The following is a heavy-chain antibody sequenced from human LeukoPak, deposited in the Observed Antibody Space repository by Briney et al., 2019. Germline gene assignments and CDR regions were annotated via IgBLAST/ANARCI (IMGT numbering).Heavy chain of an antibody. CDR1: GGSITGYY. Sequence: PSETLSLTCTVSGGSITGYYWSWIRQHPGKGLEWLGYIYYSGSTYYNPSLKSRVTISVDTSKNQFSLKLSSVTAADTAVYYCATSPPYYDYVWGSYRDSAFDIWGQGTMVTVSS. CDR2: IYYSGST. CDR3: ATSPPYYDYVWGSYRDSAFDI. D-gene: IGHD3-16*02. J-gene: IGHJ3*02. V-gene: IGHV4-59*06.